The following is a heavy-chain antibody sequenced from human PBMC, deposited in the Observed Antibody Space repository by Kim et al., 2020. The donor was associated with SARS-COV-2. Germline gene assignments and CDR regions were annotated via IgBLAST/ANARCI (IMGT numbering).Heavy chain of an antibody. CDR1: GFTFGGYA. Sequence: GGSLRLSCAASGFTFGGYAMHWVRQAPGKGLEWVSGISWNSGSICYADSVKGRFTISRDNAKNSLYLQMNSLRAEDTALYYCAKAYDYGDYEVYGMVVLGQGTTFTVSS. D-gene: IGHD4-17*01. J-gene: IGHJ6*02. V-gene: IGHV3-9*01. CDR3: AKAYDYGDYEVYGMVV. CDR2: ISWNSGSI.